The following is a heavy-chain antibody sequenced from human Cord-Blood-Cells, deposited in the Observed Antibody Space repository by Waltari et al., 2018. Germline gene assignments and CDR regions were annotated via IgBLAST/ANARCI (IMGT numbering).Heavy chain of an antibody. D-gene: IGHD6-25*01. V-gene: IGHV3-53*02. CDR2: IYSGGST. CDR1: GFTVSSNY. Sequence: EVQLVETGGGLIQPGGSLRLSCAASGFTVSSNYMSWVRQAPGQGLEWVSVIYSGGSTYYADSVKGRFTISRDNSKNTLYLQMNSLRAEDTAVYYCARGRRGGYYYYGMDVWGQGTTVTVSS. J-gene: IGHJ6*02. CDR3: ARGRRGGYYYYGMDV.